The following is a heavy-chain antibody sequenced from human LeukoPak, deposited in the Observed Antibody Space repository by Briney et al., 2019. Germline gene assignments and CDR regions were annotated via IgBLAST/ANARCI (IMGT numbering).Heavy chain of an antibody. V-gene: IGHV3-48*04. CDR1: GFTLSSYS. CDR3: ARGAYYYYMDV. J-gene: IGHJ6*03. Sequence: GGSLRLSCAASGFTLSSYSMYWVRQAPGEGLEWVSYVSSSSSTIYDADSVKGRFTISRDNAKNSLYLQMNSLRAEDTAVYYCARGAYYYYMDVWGKGTTVTVSS. CDR2: VSSSSSTI.